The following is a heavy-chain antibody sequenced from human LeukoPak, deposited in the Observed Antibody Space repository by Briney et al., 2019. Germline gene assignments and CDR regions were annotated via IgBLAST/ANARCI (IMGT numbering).Heavy chain of an antibody. J-gene: IGHJ4*02. D-gene: IGHD2-2*01. CDR2: ISYDGSNK. CDR3: AKDGEGRYCSSTSCYDLDY. V-gene: IGHV3-30*18. CDR1: GFAFSSYG. Sequence: GGSLRLSCAASGFAFSSYGMHWVRQAPGEGLEWVAVISYDGSNKYYADSVKGRFTISRDNSKSTLYLQMNSLRAEDTAVYYCAKDGEGRYCSSTSCYDLDYWGQGTLVTVSS.